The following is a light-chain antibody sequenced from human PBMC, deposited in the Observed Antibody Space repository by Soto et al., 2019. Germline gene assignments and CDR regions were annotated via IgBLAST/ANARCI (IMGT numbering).Light chain of an antibody. V-gene: IGKV3-20*01. J-gene: IGKJ5*01. Sequence: EIVLTQSPGTLSLSPWQRATLSCRASQTVNSIYLAWYQQKPGQAPRLLIYGASSRATGIPDRVSGSGSGTDCTLTISRLEPEDVAVEYCQQYGSSPLTFGQGTRLEIK. CDR1: QTVNSIY. CDR3: QQYGSSPLT. CDR2: GAS.